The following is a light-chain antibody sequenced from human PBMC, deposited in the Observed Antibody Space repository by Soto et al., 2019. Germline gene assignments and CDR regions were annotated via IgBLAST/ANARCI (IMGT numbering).Light chain of an antibody. CDR1: QSVSSY. J-gene: IGKJ1*01. CDR2: GAS. Sequence: EIVMTQSPATLSVSPGERVTLSCRASQSVSSYLAWYQHKPGQPPRLLIYGASSRAIGIPDRFSGSGSGTDFTLTISRLEPEDFAVYYCQQYGSSPWTFGQGTKVEIK. V-gene: IGKV3-20*01. CDR3: QQYGSSPWT.